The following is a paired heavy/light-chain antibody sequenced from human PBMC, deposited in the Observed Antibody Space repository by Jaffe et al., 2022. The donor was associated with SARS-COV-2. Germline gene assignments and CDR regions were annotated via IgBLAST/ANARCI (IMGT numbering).Light chain of an antibody. CDR3: VQASHWPFT. V-gene: IGKV2-30*01. J-gene: IGKJ2*01. Sequence: DVVMTQSPLSLPVTHGQPASISCRSSQSLVYSDGSTQLNWYHQRPGHSPRRLIYEVSNRDSGVPDRFSGSGSGTDFTLRISRVETEDVGVYYCVQASHWPFTFGQGTKLEI. CDR2: EVS. CDR1: QSLVYSDGSTQ.
Heavy chain of an antibody. D-gene: IGHD5-12*01. V-gene: IGHV3-64*07. CDR1: GFTFSDFS. CDR2: IGGNGHET. J-gene: IGHJ5*02. Sequence: EVQLVQSGGDLVQPGGSLRLACVGSGFTFSDFSMHWVRQAPGKGLECVSAIGGNGHETYYADSVKGRFTISRDNSKNMLYLQMGSLRAEDMAVYYCVRVGTGYDSWGQGTLVTVSS. CDR3: VRVGTGYDS.